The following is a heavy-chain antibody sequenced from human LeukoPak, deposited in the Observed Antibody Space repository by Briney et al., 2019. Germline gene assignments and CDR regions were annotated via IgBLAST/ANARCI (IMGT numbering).Heavy chain of an antibody. CDR2: ISYDGSNK. CDR1: GFTFSSYA. CDR3: ARALDS. J-gene: IGHJ4*02. Sequence: GRSLRLSCAASGFTFSSYAMHWIRQAPGKGLEWVAVISYDGSNKYYADSVKGRFTISRDNSKNTLYLQMNSLRAEDTAVYYCARALDSWGQGTLVTVSS. V-gene: IGHV3-30*04.